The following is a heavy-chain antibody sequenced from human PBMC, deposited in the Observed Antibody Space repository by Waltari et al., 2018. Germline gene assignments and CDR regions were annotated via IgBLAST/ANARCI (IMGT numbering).Heavy chain of an antibody. CDR2: INAGNGNT. CDR1: GNTFTSYA. D-gene: IGHD6-13*01. Sequence: QVQLVQSGAEVKKPGASVKVSCKASGNTFTSYAMHWVPQAPGQRLEWMGWINAGNGNTKYSQKFQGRVTITRDTSASTAYMELSSLRSEDTAVYYCARDRRAAAVYYFDYWGQGTLVTVSS. CDR3: ARDRRAAAVYYFDY. J-gene: IGHJ4*02. V-gene: IGHV1-3*01.